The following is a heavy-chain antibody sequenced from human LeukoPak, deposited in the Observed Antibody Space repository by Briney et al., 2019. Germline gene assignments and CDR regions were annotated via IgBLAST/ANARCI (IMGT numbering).Heavy chain of an antibody. D-gene: IGHD6-19*01. J-gene: IGHJ6*03. CDR1: GGTFSSYA. V-gene: IGHV1-69*05. CDR2: IIPIFGTA. CDR3: ARDGYSSGWYPYYYYYMDV. Sequence: SVKVSCKASGGTFSSYAISWVRQAPGQGLEWMGGIIPIFGTANYAQKFQGRVTITRNTSISTAYMELSSLRSEDTAVYYCARDGYSSGWYPYYYYYMDVWGKGTTVTVSS.